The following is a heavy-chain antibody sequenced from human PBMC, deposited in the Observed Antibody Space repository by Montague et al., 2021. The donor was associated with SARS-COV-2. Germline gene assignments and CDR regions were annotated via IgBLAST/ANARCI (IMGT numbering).Heavy chain of an antibody. CDR2: IWYDGSNK. J-gene: IGHJ6*02. V-gene: IGHV3-33*01. D-gene: IGHD3-10*01. CDR3: ARGYYGSGHLVYYYYYGMDV. Sequence: SLILSCAASGFTFSSYGMHWVRQAPVKGLEWVAVIWYDGSNKYYXDSVKVRFTISRDNSKNTLYLQMNSLRAEDTAVYYCARGYYGSGHLVYYYYYGMDVWGQGTTVTVSS. CDR1: GFTFSSYG.